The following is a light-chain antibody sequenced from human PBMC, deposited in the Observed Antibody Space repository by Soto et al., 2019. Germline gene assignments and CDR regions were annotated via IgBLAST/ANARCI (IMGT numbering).Light chain of an antibody. Sequence: EIVMTQSPATLSASPGETATLSCRASQSVSRYLAWYQHRPGQAPRLLIYDASTRGTGIPARFSGSGSGTEFTLTITGLQSEDFAVYSCEQCSDWPLFTFGQGTRLEIK. J-gene: IGKJ5*01. V-gene: IGKV3-15*01. CDR3: EQCSDWPLFT. CDR2: DAS. CDR1: QSVSRY.